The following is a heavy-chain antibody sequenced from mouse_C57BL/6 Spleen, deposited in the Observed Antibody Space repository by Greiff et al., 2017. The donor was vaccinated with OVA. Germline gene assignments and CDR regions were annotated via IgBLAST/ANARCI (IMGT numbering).Heavy chain of an antibody. Sequence: VQLQQSGAELVKPGASVKVSCKASGYTFTSYWMHWVKQRPGQGLEWIGRINPPIVVTNYNQKFKGKATLTVDKSSSTAYMQLSSLTSEDSAVYYCAMYGSSYGWFAYWGQGTLVTVSA. CDR2: INPPIVVT. J-gene: IGHJ3*01. CDR1: GYTFTSYW. CDR3: AMYGSSYGWFAY. V-gene: IGHV1-74*01. D-gene: IGHD1-1*01.